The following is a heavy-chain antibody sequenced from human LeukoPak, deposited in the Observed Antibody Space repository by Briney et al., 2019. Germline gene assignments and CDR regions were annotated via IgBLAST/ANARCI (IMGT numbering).Heavy chain of an antibody. V-gene: IGHV5-51*01. J-gene: IGHJ4*02. D-gene: IGHD3-9*01. CDR1: GYNFNNYW. CDR2: IWPGVSD. Sequence: PGESLKISCKGSGYNFNNYWVGWVRQMPGKGLEWMGIIWPGVSDRYNPSFRGQVTMSVDKSISTAYLQWSSLKASDTAIYYCARQYYDVLTGFYIHFDYWGQGTLVTVSS. CDR3: ARQYYDVLTGFYIHFDY.